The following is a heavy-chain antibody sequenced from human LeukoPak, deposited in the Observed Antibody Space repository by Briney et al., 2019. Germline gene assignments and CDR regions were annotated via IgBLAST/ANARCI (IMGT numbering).Heavy chain of an antibody. Sequence: GESLKISCKGSGYSFTSYWIGWVRQMPGKGLEWMGIIYPGDSDTRYSPSFQGQVTISADKSISTAYLQWSSLKASDTARYYCARPAGGDFWSGYPTHFDYWGQGTLVTVSS. CDR2: IYPGDSDT. D-gene: IGHD3-3*01. CDR3: ARPAGGDFWSGYPTHFDY. J-gene: IGHJ4*02. CDR1: GYSFTSYW. V-gene: IGHV5-51*01.